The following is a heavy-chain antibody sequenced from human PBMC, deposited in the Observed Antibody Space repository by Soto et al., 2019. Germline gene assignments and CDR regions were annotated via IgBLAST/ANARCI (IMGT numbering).Heavy chain of an antibody. J-gene: IGHJ3*02. Sequence: SVKVSCKASGGTFSSYAISWVRQAPGQGLEWMGGIIPIFGTANYAQKFQGRVTITADKATSTAYMELSSLRSEDTAVYYCASRPRWYDSSGYSGSDDAFDIWGQGTMVTVSS. CDR3: ASRPRWYDSSGYSGSDDAFDI. CDR1: GGTFSSYA. V-gene: IGHV1-69*06. CDR2: IIPIFGTA. D-gene: IGHD3-22*01.